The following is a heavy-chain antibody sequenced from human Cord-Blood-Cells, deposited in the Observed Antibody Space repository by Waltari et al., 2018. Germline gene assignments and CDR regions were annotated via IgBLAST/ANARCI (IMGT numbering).Heavy chain of an antibody. Sequence: QVQLQQWGAGLLKPSETLSLTCAVYGGSFSGYYWSWTRQPHGTGLEWIGEINHSGSTNYNPSLKSRVTISVDTSKNQFSLKLSSVTAADTAVYYCASNTRTQYYDILTGYAFDIWGQGTMVTVSS. D-gene: IGHD3-9*01. V-gene: IGHV4-34*01. CDR2: INHSGST. CDR3: ASNTRTQYYDILTGYAFDI. CDR1: GGSFSGYY. J-gene: IGHJ3*02.